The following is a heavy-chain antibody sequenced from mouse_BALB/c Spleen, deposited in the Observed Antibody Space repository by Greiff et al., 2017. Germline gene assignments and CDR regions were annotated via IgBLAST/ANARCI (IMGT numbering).Heavy chain of an antibody. CDR2: ISSGGGST. D-gene: IGHD2-2*01. Sequence: EVKLMESGGGLVKPGGSLKLSCAASGFAFSSYDMSWVRQTPEKRLEWVAYISSGGGSTYYPDTVKGRFTISRDNAKNTLYLQMSSLKSEDTAMYYCARHGYLAYWGQGTLVTVSA. CDR1: GFAFSSYD. V-gene: IGHV5-12-1*01. J-gene: IGHJ3*01. CDR3: ARHGYLAY.